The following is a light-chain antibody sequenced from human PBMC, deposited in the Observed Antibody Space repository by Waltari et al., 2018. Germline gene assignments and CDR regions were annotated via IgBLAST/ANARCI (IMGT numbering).Light chain of an antibody. CDR1: RSDVGGYNS. CDR3: SSYAGNYTWM. CDR2: DVT. V-gene: IGLV2-11*01. J-gene: IGLJ3*02. Sequence: QSALTQPRSVSGSPGQSVTISCTGTRSDVGGYNSVSWYQQHPGKVPKIMVYDVTKRPSGVPDRFSGSKSGYTASLTISGLQAEDEADYYCSSYAGNYTWMFGGGTKLTVL.